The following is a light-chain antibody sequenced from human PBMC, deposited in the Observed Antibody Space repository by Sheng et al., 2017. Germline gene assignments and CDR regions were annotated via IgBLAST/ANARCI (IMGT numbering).Light chain of an antibody. CDR1: SSDVGNYNL. CDR3: CSHAGGSSYV. CDR2: EDT. V-gene: IGLV2-23*01. Sequence: QSALTQPASVSGSPGQSITISCTGTSSDVGNYNLVSWYQQHPGKAPKLMIHEDTKRPSGVSDRFSGSKSGNTASLTISGLQDEDEADYYCCSHAGGSSYVFGTATKVTVL. J-gene: IGLJ1*01.